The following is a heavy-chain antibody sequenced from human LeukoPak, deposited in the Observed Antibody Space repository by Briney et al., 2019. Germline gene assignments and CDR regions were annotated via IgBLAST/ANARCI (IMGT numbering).Heavy chain of an antibody. CDR3: ASFTYYDILTGLTFDY. Sequence: GGSLRLSCSASGFTFSTYGMNWVRQAPGKGLEWVSAISGSGGSTYYADSVKGRFTISRDNAKNSLYLQMNSLRAEDTAVYYCASFTYYDILTGLTFDYWGQGTLVTVSS. V-gene: IGHV3-23*01. D-gene: IGHD3-9*01. J-gene: IGHJ4*02. CDR2: ISGSGGST. CDR1: GFTFSTYG.